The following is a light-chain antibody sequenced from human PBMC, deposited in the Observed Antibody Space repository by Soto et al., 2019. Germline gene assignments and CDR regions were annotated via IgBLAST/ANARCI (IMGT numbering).Light chain of an antibody. J-gene: IGKJ2*01. CDR3: QQSNDWPPT. Sequence: EIVMTQSPATLSVSPGERATLSCRVSQSVRGKLAWYQQKRGQAPRLVIYDASSRATGIPARFSGSGSGTEFALTISSLQSEDFAIYYCQQSNDWPPTFGQGTKLEIK. V-gene: IGKV3-15*01. CDR2: DAS. CDR1: QSVRGK.